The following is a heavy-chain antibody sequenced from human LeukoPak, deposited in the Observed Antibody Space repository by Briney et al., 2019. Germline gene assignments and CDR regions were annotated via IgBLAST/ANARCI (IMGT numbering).Heavy chain of an antibody. CDR3: AKDRLSYFDY. CDR2: IRYDGSNK. V-gene: IGHV3-30*02. Sequence: PGRSLRLSCAASGFTFSSYGMHWVRQAPGKGLEWVAFIRYDGSNKYYADSVKGRFTISRDNSKNTLYLQMNSLRAEDTAVYYCAKDRLSYFDYWGQGTLVTVSS. D-gene: IGHD2/OR15-2a*01. J-gene: IGHJ4*02. CDR1: GFTFSSYG.